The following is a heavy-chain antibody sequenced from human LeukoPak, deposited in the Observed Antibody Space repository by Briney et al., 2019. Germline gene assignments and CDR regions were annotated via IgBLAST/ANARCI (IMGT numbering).Heavy chain of an antibody. Sequence: SETLSLTCAVYGGSFSGYYWSWIRQPPGKGLEWIGEINHSGSTNYNPSLKSRVTISVDTSKNQFSLKLSSVTAADTAVYYCARGSSSWDIQELFYFDYWGQGTLVTVSS. J-gene: IGHJ4*02. CDR1: GGSFSGYY. CDR3: ARGSSSWDIQELFYFDY. D-gene: IGHD6-13*01. CDR2: INHSGST. V-gene: IGHV4-34*01.